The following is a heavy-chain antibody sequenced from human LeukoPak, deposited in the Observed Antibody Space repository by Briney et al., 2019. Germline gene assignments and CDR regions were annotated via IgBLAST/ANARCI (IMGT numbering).Heavy chain of an antibody. V-gene: IGHV1-2*06. CDR1: GYTFTGYY. D-gene: IGHD2-21*02. J-gene: IGHJ4*02. CDR2: INPNSGGT. Sequence: APVKVSCKASGYTFTGYYMHWVRQAPGQGLEWMGRINPNSGGTNYAQKFQGRVTMTRDTSISTAYMELSRLRSDDTAVYYCARAGTVGAYCGGDCPFDYWGQGTLVTVSS. CDR3: ARAGTVGAYCGGDCPFDY.